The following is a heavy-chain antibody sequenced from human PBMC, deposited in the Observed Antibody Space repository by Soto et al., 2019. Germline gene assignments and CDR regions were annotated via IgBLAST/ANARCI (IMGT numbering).Heavy chain of an antibody. Sequence: PVGSLRLSCAASGFTFSSYAMHWVRQAPGKGLEWVAVISYDGSNKYYADSVKGRFTISRDNSKNTLYLQMNSLRAEDTAVYYCARDRTEYSSSYYYGMDVWGQGTTVTVSS. CDR2: ISYDGSNK. J-gene: IGHJ6*02. D-gene: IGHD6-6*01. CDR3: ARDRTEYSSSYYYGMDV. V-gene: IGHV3-30-3*01. CDR1: GFTFSSYA.